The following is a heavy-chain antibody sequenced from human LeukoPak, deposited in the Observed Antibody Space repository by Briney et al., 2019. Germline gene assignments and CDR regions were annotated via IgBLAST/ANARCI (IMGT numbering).Heavy chain of an antibody. Sequence: SVKFSCKASGGTFSSYAISWVRQAPGQGLEWMGGIIPIFGTANYAQKFQGRVTITADESTSTAYMELSSLRSEDTAVYYCARGDTMIVVDPFYFDYWGQGTLVTVSS. D-gene: IGHD3-22*01. J-gene: IGHJ4*02. CDR2: IIPIFGTA. V-gene: IGHV1-69*13. CDR1: GGTFSSYA. CDR3: ARGDTMIVVDPFYFDY.